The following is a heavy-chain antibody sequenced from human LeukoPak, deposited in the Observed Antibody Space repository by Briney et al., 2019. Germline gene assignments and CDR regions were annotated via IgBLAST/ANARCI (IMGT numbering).Heavy chain of an antibody. CDR1: GFTFSSYS. CDR3: LCLWFGKGVY. Sequence: GGSLRLSCAASGFTFSSYSMNWVRQAPGKGLEWVSSISSSSSYIYYADSVRGRFTISRDNAKNSLFLQMNSLRAEDTAVYYCLCLWFGKGVYWGRGTLVTVSS. CDR2: ISSSSSYI. V-gene: IGHV3-21*01. J-gene: IGHJ4*02. D-gene: IGHD3-10*01.